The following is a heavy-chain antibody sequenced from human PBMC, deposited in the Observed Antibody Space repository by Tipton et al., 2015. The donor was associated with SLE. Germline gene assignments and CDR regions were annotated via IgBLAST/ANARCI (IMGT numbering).Heavy chain of an antibody. CDR2: ISSSSSTI. V-gene: IGHV3-48*01. D-gene: IGHD6-19*01. CDR1: GFTFSSYG. Sequence: SLRLSCAASGFTFSSYGMHWVRQAPGKGLEWVSYISSSSSTIYYADSVKGRFTISRDNAKNSLYLQMNSLRAEDTAVYYCARDGYSSGWYGFDYWGQGTLVTVSS. J-gene: IGHJ4*02. CDR3: ARDGYSSGWYGFDY.